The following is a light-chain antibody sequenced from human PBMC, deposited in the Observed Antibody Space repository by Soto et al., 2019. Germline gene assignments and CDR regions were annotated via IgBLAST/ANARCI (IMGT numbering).Light chain of an antibody. Sequence: DIQMTQSPSSLSASVGDRVTITCRASPGISNCLAWYQEKPWKVPNLLIYAASTLQSGVPYQFSGTGSWTDFTLSISSQQAEDVATYCCQKYNSAPPYTLGQGTKLES. CDR2: AAS. J-gene: IGKJ2*01. CDR1: PGISNC. V-gene: IGKV1-27*01. CDR3: QKYNSAPPYT.